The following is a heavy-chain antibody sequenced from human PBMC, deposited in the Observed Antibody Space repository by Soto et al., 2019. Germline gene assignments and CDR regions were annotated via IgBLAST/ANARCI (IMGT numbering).Heavy chain of an antibody. Sequence: QGQLRQWGAGVLKPSDTLSLTCAVFSASLADHYWAWIRQSPDKGLEWIGEVHPSGSTDYNPSLKSRLTLSLDTSKNQFSLKVASVTAADTAVYFCARGKPSGYRFGPRNFFYYGLDVWGPGTTVTVSS. CDR2: VHPSGST. J-gene: IGHJ6*02. D-gene: IGHD5-18*01. CDR1: SASLADHY. CDR3: ARGKPSGYRFGPRNFFYYGLDV. V-gene: IGHV4-34*02.